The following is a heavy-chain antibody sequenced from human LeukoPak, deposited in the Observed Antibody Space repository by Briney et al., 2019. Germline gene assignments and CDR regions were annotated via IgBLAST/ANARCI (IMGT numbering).Heavy chain of an antibody. CDR3: ARRQWRSYDAFDI. V-gene: IGHV4-38-2*01. J-gene: IGHJ3*02. D-gene: IGHD6-19*01. Sequence: SETLSLTCAVSGYSISSGYYWGLIRQPPGKGVEWIGSIYHSGSTDYNPSLKSRVTISGDTSKNQFSLRLSSVTAADTAVYYCARRQWRSYDAFDIWGQGTMVTVSS. CDR1: GYSISSGYY. CDR2: IYHSGST.